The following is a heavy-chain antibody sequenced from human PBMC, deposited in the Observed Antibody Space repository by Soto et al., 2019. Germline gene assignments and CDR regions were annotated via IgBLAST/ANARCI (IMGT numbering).Heavy chain of an antibody. CDR1: GYTFNSYT. Sequence: ASVKVSCKTSGYTFNSYTIAWVRQAPGQGLEWLGWISPDDGNTEYEQKFQGRVTMTADTLTNNAYLELRSLKSGDTAIYYCARVEAPFGESLHWGQGTPVTVSS. J-gene: IGHJ4*02. D-gene: IGHD3-10*01. CDR3: ARVEAPFGESLH. V-gene: IGHV1-18*01. CDR2: ISPDDGNT.